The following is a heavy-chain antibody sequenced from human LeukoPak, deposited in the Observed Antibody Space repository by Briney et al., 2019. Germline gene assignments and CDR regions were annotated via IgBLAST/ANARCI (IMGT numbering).Heavy chain of an antibody. CDR3: TRDPVSYDDDSSGSRRGAFDI. CDR1: GFTVSSNY. J-gene: IGHJ3*02. CDR2: IYSDGST. D-gene: IGHD3-22*01. Sequence: GGSLRLSCAVSGFTVSSNYISWVRQAPGKGLEWVSVIYSDGSTYYADSVRGRFTISRDNSKNTVYLQMDTARAEDTAVYYCTRDPVSYDDDSSGSRRGAFDIWGQGTMVTISS. V-gene: IGHV3-66*01.